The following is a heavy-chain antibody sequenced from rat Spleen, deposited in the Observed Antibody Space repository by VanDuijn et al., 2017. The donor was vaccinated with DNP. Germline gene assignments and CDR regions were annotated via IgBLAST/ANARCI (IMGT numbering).Heavy chain of an antibody. D-gene: IGHD1-11*01. CDR2: ISPSGSRP. V-gene: IGHV5-27*01. CDR1: GFTFSDYY. Sequence: EVKLVESGGGLVQPGRSLKLSCAASGFTFSDYYMAWVRQAPKKGLEWVAAISPSGSRPYSPDSVKGRFTISRDTAKSTLYLQMDSLRSEDTATFYCTTDFERGYWGQGVMVTVSS. J-gene: IGHJ2*01. CDR3: TTDFERGY.